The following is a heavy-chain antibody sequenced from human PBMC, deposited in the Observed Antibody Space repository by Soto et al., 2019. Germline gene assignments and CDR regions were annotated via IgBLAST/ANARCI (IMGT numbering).Heavy chain of an antibody. CDR2: IKQDGSEK. D-gene: IGHD2-21*02. J-gene: IGHJ4*02. CDR1: GFTFISYW. CDR3: ARARGDEFDY. Sequence: QTGGSLRLSCAASGFTFISYWIIWCRQAPGKGLEWVANIKQDGSEKYYVDSVKGRFTISRDNAKNSLYLQMNSLRAEDTAVYYCARARGDEFDYWGQGTLVTVSS. V-gene: IGHV3-7*03.